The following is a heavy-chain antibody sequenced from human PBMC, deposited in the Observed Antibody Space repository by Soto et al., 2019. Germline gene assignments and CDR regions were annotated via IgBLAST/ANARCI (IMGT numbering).Heavy chain of an antibody. CDR3: ARASGNIVLMREYYFDY. V-gene: IGHV1-69*13. Sequence: ASVKVSCKASGGTFSSYAISWVRQAPGQGLEWMGGIIPIFGTANYAQKFQGRVTITADESTSTAYMELSSLRSEDTAVYYCARASGNIVLMREYYFDYWGQGTLVTVSS. CDR2: IIPIFGTA. CDR1: GGTFSSYA. D-gene: IGHD2-8*01. J-gene: IGHJ4*02.